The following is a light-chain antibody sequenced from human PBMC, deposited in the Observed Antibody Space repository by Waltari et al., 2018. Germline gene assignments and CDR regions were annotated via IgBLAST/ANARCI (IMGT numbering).Light chain of an antibody. J-gene: IGKJ4*01. CDR2: AAS. CDR1: QSITTY. Sequence: DIQMTQSPSSLSASIGDRVTITCRASQSITTYLNWYQQKPGKAPKLLIYAASSLQSGVPSRFSGSGSVTDFTLTISSLQPEDFATYSCQESYKTPPTFGGGTKVEIK. CDR3: QESYKTPPT. V-gene: IGKV1-39*01.